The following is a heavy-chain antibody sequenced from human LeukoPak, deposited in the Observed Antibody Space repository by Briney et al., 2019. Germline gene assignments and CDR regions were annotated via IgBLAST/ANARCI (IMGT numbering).Heavy chain of an antibody. CDR1: GCTVSSNY. V-gene: IGHV3-66*02. D-gene: IGHD6-19*01. CDR2: IYSGGST. CDR3: ARGKKWLVLFDY. J-gene: IGHJ4*02. Sequence: GGSLRLSCAASGCTVSSNYMSWVRQAPGKGLEWVSVIYSGGSTYYADSVKGRFTISRDNSKNTLYLQMNSLRAEDTAVYYCARGKKWLVLFDYWGQGTLVTVSS.